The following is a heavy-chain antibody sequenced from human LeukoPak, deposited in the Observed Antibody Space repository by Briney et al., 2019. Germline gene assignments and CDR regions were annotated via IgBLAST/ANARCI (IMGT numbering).Heavy chain of an antibody. J-gene: IGHJ4*02. D-gene: IGHD6-13*01. V-gene: IGHV4-39*07. CDR1: GGSISSSSYY. Sequence: SETLSLNCTVSGGSISSSSYYWGWIRQPPGKGLEWIGSIYYSGSTYYNPSLKSRVTISVDTSKNQFSLKLSSVTAADTAVYYCASYSSSRILNDYWGQGTLVTVSS. CDR3: ASYSSSRILNDY. CDR2: IYYSGST.